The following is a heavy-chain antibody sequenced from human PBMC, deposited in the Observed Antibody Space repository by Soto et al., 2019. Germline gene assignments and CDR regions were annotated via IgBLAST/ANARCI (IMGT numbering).Heavy chain of an antibody. CDR1: GFSFSGYT. V-gene: IGHV3-23*01. J-gene: IGHJ4*02. D-gene: IGHD3-9*01. Sequence: EVQLLESGGHLIQPGEYLRLSCAASGFSFSGYTMNWVRQAQGKGLEWISGINGGGGTTYYADSVKGRFTISRDDSKNIIYLQMNSPRAEDTAIYDCAKDRHPDGIWTFDYWGRGTLVTVSS. CDR3: AKDRHPDGIWTFDY. CDR2: INGGGGTT.